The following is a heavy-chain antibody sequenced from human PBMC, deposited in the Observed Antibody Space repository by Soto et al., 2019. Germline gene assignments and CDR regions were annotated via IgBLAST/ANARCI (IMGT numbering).Heavy chain of an antibody. CDR1: GFTFSSYS. V-gene: IGHV3-48*02. CDR3: ARDGSDSSGWYNWFDP. CDR2: ISSSSSTI. J-gene: IGHJ5*02. D-gene: IGHD6-19*01. Sequence: EVQLVESGGGLVQPGGSLRLSCAASGFTFSSYSMNWFRQAPGKGLEWVSYISSSSSTIYYADSVKGRFTISRDNAKNSLYLQMNSLRDEDTAVYYCARDGSDSSGWYNWFDPWGQGTLVTVSS.